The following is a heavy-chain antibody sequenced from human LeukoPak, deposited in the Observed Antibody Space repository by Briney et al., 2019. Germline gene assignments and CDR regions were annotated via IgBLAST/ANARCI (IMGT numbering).Heavy chain of an antibody. V-gene: IGHV1-18*01. D-gene: IGHD3-22*01. CDR2: ISVYRGNT. J-gene: IGHJ4*02. CDR1: GYTFSTYA. CDR3: ARSKSNYDNSGYIPLDY. Sequence: ASVKVSCKASGYTFSTYAITWVRQAPGQGLEWIGWISVYRGNTKFAQSFQGRVAMTTDTSTTTAYMELTSLRSDDTAVYFCARSKSNYDNSGYIPLDYWGQGTLVTVSS.